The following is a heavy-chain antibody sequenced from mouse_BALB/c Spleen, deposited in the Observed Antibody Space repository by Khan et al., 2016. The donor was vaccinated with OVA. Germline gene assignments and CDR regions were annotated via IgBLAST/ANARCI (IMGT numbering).Heavy chain of an antibody. CDR1: GYTFTNYW. V-gene: IGHV1-7*01. D-gene: IGHD1-1*01. Sequence: VQLQESGAELAKPGASVKMSCKASGYTFTNYWMHWVKQRPGQGLEWIGYIDPTTGYTEYNQKFKDKATLTADKSSSTAYMQLSSLTSEDSAVYYGTSHGSTYTWFGCWGQGTLVTVSA. J-gene: IGHJ3*01. CDR3: TSHGSTYTWFGC. CDR2: IDPTTGYT.